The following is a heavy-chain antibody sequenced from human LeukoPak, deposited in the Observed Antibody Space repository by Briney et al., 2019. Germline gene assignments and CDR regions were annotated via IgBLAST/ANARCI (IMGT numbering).Heavy chain of an antibody. J-gene: IGHJ4*02. Sequence: PSETLSLTCTVSGGSISSSSYYWGWIRQPPGKGLEWIGSIYYSGSTYYNPSLKSRVTISVDTSKNQFSLKLSSVTAADTAVYYCARGTTYYYGSGSSDFDYWGQGTLVTVSS. V-gene: IGHV4-39*07. CDR1: GGSISSSSYY. CDR2: IYYSGST. CDR3: ARGTTYYYGSGSSDFDY. D-gene: IGHD3-10*01.